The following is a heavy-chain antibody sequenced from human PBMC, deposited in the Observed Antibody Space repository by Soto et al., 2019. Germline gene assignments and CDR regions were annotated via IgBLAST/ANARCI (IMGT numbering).Heavy chain of an antibody. V-gene: IGHV3-21*01. D-gene: IGHD2-15*01. CDR2: ISSSSSYI. Sequence: PGGSLRLSCAASGFTFSSYSMNWVRQAPGKGLEWVSSISSSSSYIYYADSVKGRFTISRDNAKNSLYLQMNSLRAEDTAVYYCARDSGYCRGGSCYHDAFDIWGQGTMVTVSS. CDR1: GFTFSSYS. CDR3: ARDSGYCRGGSCYHDAFDI. J-gene: IGHJ3*02.